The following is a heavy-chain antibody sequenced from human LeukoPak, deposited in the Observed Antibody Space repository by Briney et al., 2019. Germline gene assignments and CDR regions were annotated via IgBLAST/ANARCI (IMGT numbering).Heavy chain of an antibody. CDR1: GYTLTELS. J-gene: IGHJ5*02. CDR3: ATNYGYCSGGSCYARWFDP. Sequence: ASVKVSRKFSGYTLTELSMHWVRQPPGKGLEWMGGLDPEDGETIYAQKFQGRVTMTEDTSTDTAYMELSSLRSEDTAVYYCATNYGYCSGGSCYARWFDPWGQGTLVTVSS. D-gene: IGHD2-15*01. CDR2: LDPEDGET. V-gene: IGHV1-24*01.